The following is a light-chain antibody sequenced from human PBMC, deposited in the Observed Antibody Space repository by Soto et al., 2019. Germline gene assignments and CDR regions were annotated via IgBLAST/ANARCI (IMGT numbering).Light chain of an antibody. CDR2: GAS. V-gene: IGKV3-20*01. J-gene: IGKJ1*01. CDR3: QQYGSSSGT. Sequence: EIVLTQSPGTLSLSPGERATLSCRASQSVGSRFLAWYQQKPGQAPRLLIPGASTRATGVPDRFSGSGSGTDFTLTISRLEPEDFAVYYCQQYGSSSGTFGQGTKVEIK. CDR1: QSVGSRF.